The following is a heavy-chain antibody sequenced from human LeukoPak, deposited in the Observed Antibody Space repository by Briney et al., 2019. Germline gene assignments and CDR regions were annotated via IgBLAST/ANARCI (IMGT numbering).Heavy chain of an antibody. V-gene: IGHV3-15*01. CDR1: GFSFSSAW. CDR2: IRANAEGGTA. D-gene: IGHD1-7*01. Sequence: GSLRLSCAGSGFSFSSAWMTWVRQAPGKGLEWVGRIRANAEGGTADYAAPVKGRFTIPRDDSENTLYLQMSSLKIEDTATYYCTTDRKELENHWGQGTLVTVSS. CDR3: TTDRKELENH. J-gene: IGHJ5*02.